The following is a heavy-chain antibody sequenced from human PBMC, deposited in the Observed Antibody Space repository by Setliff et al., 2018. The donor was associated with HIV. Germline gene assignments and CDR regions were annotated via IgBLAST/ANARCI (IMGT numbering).Heavy chain of an antibody. CDR2: VNPKSGNT. D-gene: IGHD6-25*01. V-gene: IGHV1-8*02. J-gene: IGHJ6*03. CDR1: GYTFTSSD. Sequence: GASVKVSCKASGYTFTSSDIYWVRQATGQGLEWMGWVNPKSGNTGYAQKFQGRVIMTRDTSISTVYMELRSLRSEDTAVYYCARGAWYTSGWHSSRYMGVWGKGTTVTVSS. CDR3: ARGAWYTSGWHSSRYMGV.